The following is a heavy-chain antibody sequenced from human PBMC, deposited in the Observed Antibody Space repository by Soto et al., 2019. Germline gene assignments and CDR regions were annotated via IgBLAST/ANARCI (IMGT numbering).Heavy chain of an antibody. J-gene: IGHJ4*02. CDR3: ARDLGIAASGGFDY. D-gene: IGHD6-13*01. CDR2: IYASVNT. Sequence: SETLSLTSSVSPNSISDYYWSWIRQPPGKGLEWIGFIYASVNTNFNPSLKSRVTISIDTSKSQFSLRLISVTAADTAVYYCARDLGIAASGGFDYWGQGIRVPVSS. CDR1: PNSISDYY. V-gene: IGHV4-59*01.